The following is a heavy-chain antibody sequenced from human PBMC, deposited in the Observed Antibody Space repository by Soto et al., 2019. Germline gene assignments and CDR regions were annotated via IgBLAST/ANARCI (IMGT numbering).Heavy chain of an antibody. D-gene: IGHD2-21*02. J-gene: IGHJ6*02. CDR3: AREVVTANYYYGMDV. Sequence: ASVKVSCKASGGTFSSYAISWVRQAPGQGLEWMGGIIPIFGTANYAQKFQGRVTITADKSTSTAYMELSSLRSEDTAVYYCAREVVTANYYYGMDVWGQWTTVTVSS. CDR2: IIPIFGTA. CDR1: GGTFSSYA. V-gene: IGHV1-69*06.